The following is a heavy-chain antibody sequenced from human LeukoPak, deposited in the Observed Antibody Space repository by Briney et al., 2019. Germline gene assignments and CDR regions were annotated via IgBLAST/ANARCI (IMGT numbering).Heavy chain of an antibody. D-gene: IGHD1-7*01. CDR3: TSGPLTGTTNY. J-gene: IGHJ4*02. V-gene: IGHV3-30*04. Sequence: PGGSLGLSCAASGFSFSDHSMHWVRQAPGKGLEWVTVISYDGSDKFYTDSVEGRFLISRDNSKNTLYLQMSSLKTEDTAVYYCTSGPLTGTTNYWGQGTLVTVSS. CDR2: ISYDGSDK. CDR1: GFSFSDHS.